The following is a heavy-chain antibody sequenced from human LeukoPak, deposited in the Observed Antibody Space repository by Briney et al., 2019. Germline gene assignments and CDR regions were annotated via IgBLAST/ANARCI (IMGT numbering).Heavy chain of an antibody. CDR3: ARPGGPGSYYSYYFDY. V-gene: IGHV3-30-3*01. CDR1: GFTFSSYA. D-gene: IGHD3-10*01. J-gene: IGHJ4*02. Sequence: RTGGSLRLSCAASGFTFSSYAMHWVRQAPGKGLEWVAVISYDGSNKYYADSVKGRFTISRDNSKNTLYLQMNSLRAEDTAVYYCARPGGPGSYYSYYFDYWGQGTLVTVSS. CDR2: ISYDGSNK.